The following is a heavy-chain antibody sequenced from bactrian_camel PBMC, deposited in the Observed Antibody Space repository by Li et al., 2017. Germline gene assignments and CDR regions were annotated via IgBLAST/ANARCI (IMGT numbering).Heavy chain of an antibody. CDR2: LFPKTGYT. CDR1: GDTISRYC. Sequence: QVQLEESGGGSVQVGGSLRLSCVASGDTISRYCMGWFRQIPDKEREGVASLFPKTGYTYYADSVKGRFTISRDNAKNTLYLQMTSLKPDDSATYYCAAATWGVQCGGSGYFTSPKNFGAMGPGTQVTVS. V-gene: IGHV3-2*01. D-gene: IGHD2*01. J-gene: IGHJ6*01. CDR3: AAATWGVQCGGSGYFTSPKNFGA.